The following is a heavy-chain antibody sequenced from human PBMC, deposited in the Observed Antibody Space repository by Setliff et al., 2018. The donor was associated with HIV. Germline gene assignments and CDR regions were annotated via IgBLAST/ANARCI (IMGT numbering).Heavy chain of an antibody. V-gene: IGHV1-46*01. CDR1: GYTFTSYY. D-gene: IGHD5-12*01. Sequence: ASVKVSCKASGYTFTSYYMHWVRQAPGQGLEWMGITNPSGGSTNYAQKFQGRVTMTRDTSTSTVYMELSSLRSEDTAVYYCARDRARAGSGYHNCFDYWGQGTLVTVSS. CDR2: TNPSGGST. J-gene: IGHJ4*02. CDR3: ARDRARAGSGYHNCFDY.